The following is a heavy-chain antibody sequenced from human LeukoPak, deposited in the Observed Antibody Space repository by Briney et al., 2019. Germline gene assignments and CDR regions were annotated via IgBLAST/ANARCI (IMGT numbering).Heavy chain of an antibody. V-gene: IGHV1-69*13. CDR1: GGTFSSYA. CDR3: AKGECSSTSCYGYGY. CDR2: IIPIFGTA. D-gene: IGHD2-2*01. Sequence: EASVKVSCKASGGTFSSYAISWVRQAPGQGLEWMGGIIPIFGTANYAQKFQGKVTITADESTSTAYMELSSLRSEDTAVYYCAKGECSSTSCYGYGYWGQGTLVTVSS. J-gene: IGHJ4*02.